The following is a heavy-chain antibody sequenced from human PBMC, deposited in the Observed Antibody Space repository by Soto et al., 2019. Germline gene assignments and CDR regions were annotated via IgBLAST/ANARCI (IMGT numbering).Heavy chain of an antibody. V-gene: IGHV3-53*04. J-gene: IGHJ4*02. Sequence: GGSLRLSCAASGFTVSSNYMSWVRQAPGKGLEWVSVIYSGGSTYYADSVKGRFTITRHNSKNTLYLQMNSLRAEDTAVYYCARISLSEVGRYAQLGYWGQGTLVTVSS. CDR3: ARISLSEVGRYAQLGY. CDR2: IYSGGST. D-gene: IGHD2-2*01. CDR1: GFTVSSNY.